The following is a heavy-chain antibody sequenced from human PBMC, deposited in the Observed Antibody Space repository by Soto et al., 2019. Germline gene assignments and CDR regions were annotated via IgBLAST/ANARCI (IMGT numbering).Heavy chain of an antibody. J-gene: IGHJ4*02. D-gene: IGHD5-18*01. CDR1: GVSFSGYY. CDR3: ARAVPRGHGYNFDS. CDR2: INHSGSI. Sequence: PSETLSLTCAVYGVSFSGYYWSWIRQPPGKGLEWIGEINHSGSINYNPSLNSRVAISVDKSKNQFSLKLSSVTAAATAVYYCARAVPRGHGYNFDSWGQGTLVTVSS. V-gene: IGHV4-34*01.